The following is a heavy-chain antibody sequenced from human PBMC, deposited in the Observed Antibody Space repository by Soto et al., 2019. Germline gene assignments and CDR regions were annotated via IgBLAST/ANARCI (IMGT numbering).Heavy chain of an antibody. V-gene: IGHV1-69*06. J-gene: IGHJ4*02. Sequence: QVYLVQSGAEVKKPGSSVKISCKASGGIFSSHTINWVRQAAGQGLEWMGGIIPLFGTANYAEKFQGRVTITADKSTKTEYMELTSLRSEDTAVYYCASKAACGGDCYALDSWGQGTLVTVSS. CDR1: GGIFSSHT. D-gene: IGHD2-21*02. CDR2: IIPLFGTA. CDR3: ASKAACGGDCYALDS.